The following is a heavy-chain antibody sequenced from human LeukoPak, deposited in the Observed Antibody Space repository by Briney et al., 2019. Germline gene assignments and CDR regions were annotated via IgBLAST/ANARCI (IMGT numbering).Heavy chain of an antibody. CDR2: IIPIFGTA. D-gene: IGHD3-3*01. Sequence: SVKVSCKASGATFSSYAISWVRQAPGQGLEWMGGIIPIFGTANYAQKFQGRVTITTDESTSTAYMELSSLRSEDTAVYYCARARYYDFWSGYYYYYYYMDVWGKGTTVTVSS. J-gene: IGHJ6*03. CDR3: ARARYYDFWSGYYYYYYYMDV. CDR1: GATFSSYA. V-gene: IGHV1-69*05.